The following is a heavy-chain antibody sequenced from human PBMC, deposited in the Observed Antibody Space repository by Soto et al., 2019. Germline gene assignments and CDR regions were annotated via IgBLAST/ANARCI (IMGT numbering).Heavy chain of an antibody. D-gene: IGHD5-18*01. V-gene: IGHV3-7*03. J-gene: IGHJ4*02. Sequence: PGGSLRLSCAASGFNITNYWMSWVRQAPSKGLEWVANIKEDGSEKYYVDSVKGRFTISRDNAKNSLYLQMNSLRADDTAMYYCERHRIEMATAFTFDCWGQGALVTVYS. CDR3: ERHRIEMATAFTFDC. CDR2: IKEDGSEK. CDR1: GFNITNYW.